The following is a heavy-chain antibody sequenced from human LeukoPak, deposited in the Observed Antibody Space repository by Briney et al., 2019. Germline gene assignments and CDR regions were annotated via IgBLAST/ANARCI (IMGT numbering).Heavy chain of an antibody. CDR1: GFTFSSYN. V-gene: IGHV3-21*01. CDR2: ISSTSSYI. J-gene: IGHJ4*02. CDR3: ARVLHKRNYDSTTYYGY. Sequence: KAGGSLRLSCAASGFTFSSYNMNWVRQAPGKGLEWVSSISSTSSYINYADSVKGRFTISRDKAKNSLYLQMNSLRAEDTAVYYCARVLHKRNYDSTTYYGYWGQGTLVTVSS. D-gene: IGHD3-22*01.